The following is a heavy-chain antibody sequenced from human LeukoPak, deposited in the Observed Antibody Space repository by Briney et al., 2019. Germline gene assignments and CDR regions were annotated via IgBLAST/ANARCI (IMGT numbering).Heavy chain of an antibody. CDR1: GFTVSSNY. CDR2: ISSSSSYI. Sequence: GGSLRLSCAASGFTVSSNYMNWVRQAPGKGLEWVSSISSSSSYIYYADSVKGRFTISRDNAKNSLYLQMNSLRAEDTAVYYCARDPTRYYDSSGTGYWGQGTLVTVSS. D-gene: IGHD3-22*01. J-gene: IGHJ4*02. V-gene: IGHV3-21*01. CDR3: ARDPTRYYDSSGTGY.